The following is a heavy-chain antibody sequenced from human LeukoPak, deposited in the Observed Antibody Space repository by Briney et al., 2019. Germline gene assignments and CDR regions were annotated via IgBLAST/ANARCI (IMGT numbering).Heavy chain of an antibody. CDR2: INTNTGET. CDR3: ARGRYYYDSSGTNWFDP. Sequence: ASVKVSCKASGYTFIDYYMNWVRQAPGQGLEWMGWINTNTGETNYAQKFQGRVTMTRDTSISTVYMELTSLTSDDTAVYYCARGRYYYDSSGTNWFDPWGQGTLVTVSS. CDR1: GYTFIDYY. D-gene: IGHD3-22*01. J-gene: IGHJ5*02. V-gene: IGHV1-2*02.